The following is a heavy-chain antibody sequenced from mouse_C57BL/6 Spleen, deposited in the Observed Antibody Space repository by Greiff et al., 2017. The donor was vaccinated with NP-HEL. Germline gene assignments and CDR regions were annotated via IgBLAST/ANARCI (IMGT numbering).Heavy chain of an antibody. V-gene: IGHV3-6*01. Sequence: DVHLVESGPGLVKPSQSLSLTCSVTGYSITSGYYWNWIRQFPGNKLEWMGYISYDGSNNYNPSLKNRISITRDTSKNQFFLKLNSVTTEDTATYYCARSGTDYFDYWGQGTTLTVSS. J-gene: IGHJ2*01. CDR3: ARSGTDYFDY. CDR2: ISYDGSN. CDR1: GYSITSGYY. D-gene: IGHD4-1*01.